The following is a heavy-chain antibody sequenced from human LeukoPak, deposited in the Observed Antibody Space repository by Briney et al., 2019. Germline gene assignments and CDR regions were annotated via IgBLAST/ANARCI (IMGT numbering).Heavy chain of an antibody. CDR3: ARSSIAAPARYYFDY. V-gene: IGHV1-2*02. D-gene: IGHD6-6*01. Sequence: ASVKASCKASGYTFTGYYMHWVRQAPGQGLEWMGWINPNSGGTNYAQKFQGRVTMTRDTSISTAYMELSRLRSDDTAVYYCARSSIAAPARYYFDYWGQGTLVTVSS. J-gene: IGHJ4*02. CDR2: INPNSGGT. CDR1: GYTFTGYY.